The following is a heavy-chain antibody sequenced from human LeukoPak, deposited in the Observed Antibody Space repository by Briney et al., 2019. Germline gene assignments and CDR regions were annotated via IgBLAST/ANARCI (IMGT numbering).Heavy chain of an antibody. J-gene: IGHJ4*02. CDR2: IYYSGST. D-gene: IGHD4-17*01. V-gene: IGHV4-39*07. CDR3: ARAPDDYGDYPFFDY. Sequence: SETLSLTCTVSGGSISSSSYYWGWIRQPPGKGLEWIGSIYYSGSTYYNPSLKSRVTISVDTSKNQFSLKLSSVTAADTAVYYCARAPDDYGDYPFFDYWGQGTLVTVSS. CDR1: GGSISSSSYY.